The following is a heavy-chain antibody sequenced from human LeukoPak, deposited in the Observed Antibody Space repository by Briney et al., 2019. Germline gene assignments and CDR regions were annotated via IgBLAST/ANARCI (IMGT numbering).Heavy chain of an antibody. CDR3: AKDLSSSGFRIDY. Sequence: GGSLRLSCAASGFTFSSHAMSWVRQAAGKGLEWASTISDSGVSTYYADSVKGRFTISRDNSKNTLYMQMNSLRAGDTAVYYCAKDLSSSGFRIDYWGQGTLVTVSS. D-gene: IGHD6-19*01. CDR1: GFTFSSHA. CDR2: ISDSGVST. V-gene: IGHV3-23*01. J-gene: IGHJ4*02.